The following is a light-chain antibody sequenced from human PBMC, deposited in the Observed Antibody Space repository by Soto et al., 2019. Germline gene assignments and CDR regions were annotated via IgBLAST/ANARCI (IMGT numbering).Light chain of an antibody. V-gene: IGKV3-15*01. CDR1: EDVGSN. CDR2: GAS. J-gene: IGKJ1*01. Sequence: EIVMTQSPDTLSVSPGERVTLSCRASEDVGSNLVWYQQKVGQVPRLVIYGASSRATGMPARFSASGSGTEFTLTISSLQSEDFGVYYCQQYIQWPSWTFGQGTRVDI. CDR3: QQYIQWPSWT.